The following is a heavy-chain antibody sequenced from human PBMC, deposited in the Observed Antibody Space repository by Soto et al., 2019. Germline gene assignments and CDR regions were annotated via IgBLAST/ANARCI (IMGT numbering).Heavy chain of an antibody. D-gene: IGHD6-13*01. CDR2: TYYRSKWYN. V-gene: IGHV6-1*01. CDR3: ARDRGLSAAAGWYNWFDP. Sequence: TLSLTCAISGDSVSSNSAAWNWIRQSPSRGLEWLGRTYYRSKWYNDYAVSVKSRITINPDTSKNQFSLQLNSVTPEDTAVYYCARDRGLSAAAGWYNWFDPWGQGTLVTVSS. CDR1: GDSVSSNSAA. J-gene: IGHJ5*02.